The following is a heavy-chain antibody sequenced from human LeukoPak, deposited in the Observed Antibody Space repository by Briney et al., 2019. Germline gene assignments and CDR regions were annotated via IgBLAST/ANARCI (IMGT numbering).Heavy chain of an antibody. J-gene: IGHJ4*02. D-gene: IGHD4-17*01. V-gene: IGHV4-59*01. CDR2: IYYSGST. Sequence: SETLSLTCTVSGGSISSYYWSWIRQPPGKGLEWIGYIYYSGSTNYNPSLTSRVTISVDTSKNQFSLKLSSVTAADTAVYYCARGSPTVSFDYWGQGTLVTVSS. CDR1: GGSISSYY. CDR3: ARGSPTVSFDY.